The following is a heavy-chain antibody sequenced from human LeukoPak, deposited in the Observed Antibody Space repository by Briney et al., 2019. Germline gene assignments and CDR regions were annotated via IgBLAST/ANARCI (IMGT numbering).Heavy chain of an antibody. CDR3: VGIVVVPAAPWYYFDY. J-gene: IGHJ4*02. D-gene: IGHD2-2*01. CDR2: ISGSGGST. Sequence: GGSLRLSCAASGFTFSSYAMSWVRQAPGKRLEWVSAISGSGGSTYYADSVKGRFTISRDNSKNTLYLQMNSLRAEDTAVYYCVGIVVVPAAPWYYFDYWGQGTLVTVSS. V-gene: IGHV3-23*01. CDR1: GFTFSSYA.